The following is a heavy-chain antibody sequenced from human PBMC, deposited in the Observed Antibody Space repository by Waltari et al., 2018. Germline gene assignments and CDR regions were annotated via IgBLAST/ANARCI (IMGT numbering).Heavy chain of an antibody. CDR3: TREAYYDFWSVYSQYFDS. Sequence: EVKMVESGGGLIQPGRSLRLSCAASGFSFSDYSLTWFRKAPGKGLEWVAVTRRITYGVTTGYVASVKCIFIILRDDSRSIVYLQINSLKSEDTVVYYCTREAYYDFWSVYSQYFDSWCQGILVTVSA. V-gene: IGHV3-49*03. CDR2: TRRITYGVTT. CDR1: GFSFSDYS. J-gene: IGHJ4*02. D-gene: IGHD3-3*01.